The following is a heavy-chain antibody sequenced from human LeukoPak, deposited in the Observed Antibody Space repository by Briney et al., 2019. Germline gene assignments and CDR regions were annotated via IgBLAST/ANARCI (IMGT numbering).Heavy chain of an antibody. CDR1: GYTFTSYD. J-gene: IGHJ4*02. CDR2: MNPNSGNT. V-gene: IGHV1-8*01. D-gene: IGHD3-22*01. Sequence: ASVKVSCKASGYTFTSYDINWVRQATGQGLEWMGWMNPNSGNTGYAQKFQGRVTMTRNTSISTAYMELSSLRSEDTAVYYCARSFMKLTRQTKLRGGITMIGDWGQGTLVTVSS. CDR3: ARSFMKLTRQTKLRGGITMIGD.